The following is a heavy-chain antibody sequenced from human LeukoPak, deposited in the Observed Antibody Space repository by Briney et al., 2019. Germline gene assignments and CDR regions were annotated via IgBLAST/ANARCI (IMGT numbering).Heavy chain of an antibody. CDR3: GRDVTSTYDY. Sequence: ASVKDSSNASGYTFTSFGISWVRQAPGQGLEWMGWISGYNDNTNYAKKFQGRVTMTTDTSTSTAYMELRSLRSDDTAVYYCGRDVTSTYDYWGQGTMVTVSS. V-gene: IGHV1-18*01. J-gene: IGHJ4*02. D-gene: IGHD2-2*01. CDR1: GYTFTSFG. CDR2: ISGYNDNT.